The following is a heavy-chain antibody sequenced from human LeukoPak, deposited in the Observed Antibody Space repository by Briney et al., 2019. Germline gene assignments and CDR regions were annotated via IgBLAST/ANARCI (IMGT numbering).Heavy chain of an antibody. CDR1: GFTFSSYS. D-gene: IGHD6-6*01. J-gene: IGHJ4*02. CDR3: ARGIMGSSTFDY. CDR2: ISSGSNSI. V-gene: IGHV3-48*04. Sequence: GGSLRLSCAASGFTFSSYSMGWVRQAPGKGLECVSYISSGSNSIDYADSVKGRFTVSRDDAKNSLFLQMNSLRAEDTAVYYCARGIMGSSTFDYWGRGVLVTASS.